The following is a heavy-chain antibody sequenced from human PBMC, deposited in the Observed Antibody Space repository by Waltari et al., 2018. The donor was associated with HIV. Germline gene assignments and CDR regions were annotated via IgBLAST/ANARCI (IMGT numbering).Heavy chain of an antibody. J-gene: IGHJ2*01. CDR3: ARPSNWGSRNWYFDL. D-gene: IGHD7-27*01. CDR1: GGSISTHY. Sequence: QVQLQESGPGLVKPSETLALTCTVCGGSISTHYWNWIRQSPGKGLEWIGYVYYNGATVYNPSLESRVSLSIDTSKNQFSLKLNSVTAADTAMYFCARPSNWGSRNWYFDLWGRGALVTVSS. CDR2: VYYNGAT. V-gene: IGHV4-59*11.